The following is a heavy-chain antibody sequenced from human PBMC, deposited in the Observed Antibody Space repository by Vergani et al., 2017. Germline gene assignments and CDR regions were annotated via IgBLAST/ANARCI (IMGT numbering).Heavy chain of an antibody. CDR3: AKDRAVAGEYXFDY. V-gene: IGHV3-30*18. Sequence: QVQLVESGGGVVQPGRSLRLSCAASGFTFSSYGMHWVRQAPGKGLEWVAVISYDGSNKYYADSVKGRFTISRDNSKNTLYLQMNSLRAEDTAVYYCAKDRAVAGEYXFDYWGQGTLVTVSS. CDR1: GFTFSSYG. D-gene: IGHD6-19*01. J-gene: IGHJ4*02. CDR2: ISYDGSNK.